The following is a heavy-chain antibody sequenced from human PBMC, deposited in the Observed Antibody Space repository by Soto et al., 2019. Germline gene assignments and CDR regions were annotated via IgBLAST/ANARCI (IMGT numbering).Heavy chain of an antibody. CDR2: TYYSGST. J-gene: IGHJ5*02. V-gene: IGHV4-59*01. CDR1: GDSISFYY. D-gene: IGHD6-6*01. CDR3: ARDRGSSSNWFDP. Sequence: SETLSLTCTVSGDSISFYYWSWIRQSPGKGLEWIGYTYYSGSTNYNPSLKSRVTISVDTSKNQFSLKLSSVTAADTAVYYCARDRGSSSNWFDPWGQGTLVTVSS.